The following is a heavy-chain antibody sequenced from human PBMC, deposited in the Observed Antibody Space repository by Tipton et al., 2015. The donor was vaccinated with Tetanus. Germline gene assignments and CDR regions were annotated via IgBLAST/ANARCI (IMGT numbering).Heavy chain of an antibody. CDR2: SWYDGTDK. Sequence: SLRLSCAASGFIFSSYGIHWVRQAPGKGLEWVAVSWYDGTDKYYADSVKGRFTISRDNSKNTLYLQMNSLRAEDTAVYYCAREEDCSGGSSFSGDFDNWGQGTQVTVSS. J-gene: IGHJ4*02. CDR3: AREEDCSGGSSFSGDFDN. D-gene: IGHD2-15*01. V-gene: IGHV3-33*01. CDR1: GFIFSSYG.